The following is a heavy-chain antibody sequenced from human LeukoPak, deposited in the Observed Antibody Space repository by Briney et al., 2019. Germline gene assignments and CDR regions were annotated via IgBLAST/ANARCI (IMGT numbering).Heavy chain of an antibody. CDR1: GGSISSGGYY. V-gene: IGHV4-31*03. Sequence: SETLSLTCTVSGGSISSGGYYWSWIRQHPGKGLEWIGYIYYSGSTYYNPSLKSRVTISVDTSKNQFSLKLSSVTAADTAVYYCARVNYYGSGSYLKISYGMDVWGQGTTVTVSS. J-gene: IGHJ6*02. CDR3: ARVNYYGSGSYLKISYGMDV. D-gene: IGHD3-10*01. CDR2: IYYSGST.